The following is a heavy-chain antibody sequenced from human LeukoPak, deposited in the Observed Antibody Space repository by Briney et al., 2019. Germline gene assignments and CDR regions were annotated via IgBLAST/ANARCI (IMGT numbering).Heavy chain of an antibody. CDR3: ARGGGLGV. CDR1: GFTFSSYA. CDR2: INHNGNVN. V-gene: IGHV3-7*03. Sequence: GGSLRLSCAASGFTFSSYAMNWARQAPGKGLEWVASINHNGNVNYYVDSVKGRFTISRDNAKNSLYLQMSNLRAEDTAVYFCARGGGLGVWGQGATVTVSS. D-gene: IGHD3-16*01. J-gene: IGHJ6*02.